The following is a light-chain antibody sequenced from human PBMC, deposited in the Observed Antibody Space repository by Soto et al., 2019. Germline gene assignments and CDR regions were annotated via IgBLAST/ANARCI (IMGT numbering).Light chain of an antibody. CDR1: SSDLGGYSY. V-gene: IGLV2-8*01. J-gene: IGLJ2*01. CDR2: EVS. Sequence: QSALTQPPSASGSPGQSVTISCTGSSSDLGGYSYVSWYQQHPGKAPKLMIYEVSQRPSGVPDRFSGSKSGSTASLTVSGLQAEDEADYYCISYAGSNNVVFGGGTKVTVL. CDR3: ISYAGSNNVV.